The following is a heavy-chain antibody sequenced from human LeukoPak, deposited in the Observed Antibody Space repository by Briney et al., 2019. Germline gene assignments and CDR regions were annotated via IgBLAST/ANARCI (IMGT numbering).Heavy chain of an antibody. D-gene: IGHD5-24*01. V-gene: IGHV4-30-4*07. CDR1: GGSISSGAYS. CDR2: IYHSGST. Sequence: SETLSLTCAVSGGSISSGAYSWSWIRQPPGKGLEWIGYIYHSGSTYYNPSLKSRVTISVDTSKNQFSLKLSSVTAADTAVYYCASRGRWLQGAFDIWGQGTMVTVSS. CDR3: ASRGRWLQGAFDI. J-gene: IGHJ3*02.